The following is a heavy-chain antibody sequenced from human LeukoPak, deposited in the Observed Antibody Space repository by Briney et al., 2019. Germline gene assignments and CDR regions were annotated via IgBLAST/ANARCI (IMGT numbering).Heavy chain of an antibody. V-gene: IGHV1-8*01. CDR1: GYTFTSYD. CDR3: AREWAYNWFDP. D-gene: IGHD1-26*01. J-gene: IGHJ5*02. CDR2: MNPNSGNT. Sequence: GASVKVSCKASGYTFTSYDINWVRQATGQGLGWMGWMNPNSGNTGYAQKFQGRVTMTRNTSISTAYMELSSLRSEDTAVYYRAREWAYNWFDPWGQGTLVTVSS.